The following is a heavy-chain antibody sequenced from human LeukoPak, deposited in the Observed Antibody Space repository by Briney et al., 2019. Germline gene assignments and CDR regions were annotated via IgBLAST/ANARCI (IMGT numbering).Heavy chain of an antibody. CDR3: ARHYDSSGRIDAFDI. D-gene: IGHD3-22*01. CDR1: GGTFSSYA. Sequence: SVKVSCKASGGTFSSYAISWVRQAPGQGLEWMGGIIPIFGTANYAQKFQGRVTITADKSTSTAYMELSSLRSEDTAVYYCARHYDSSGRIDAFDIWGQGTMVTVSS. V-gene: IGHV1-69*06. CDR2: IIPIFGTA. J-gene: IGHJ3*02.